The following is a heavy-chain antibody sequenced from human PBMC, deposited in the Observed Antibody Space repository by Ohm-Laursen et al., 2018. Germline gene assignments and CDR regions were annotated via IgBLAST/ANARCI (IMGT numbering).Heavy chain of an antibody. Sequence: GTLSLTCTVSGGSISSYYWSWIRQPPGKGLEWIGYIYYSGSTNYNPSLKSRVTISVDTSKSQFSLKLSSVTAADTAVYYCARDYSKGNWFDPWGQGTLVTVSS. D-gene: IGHD4-11*01. J-gene: IGHJ5*02. CDR3: ARDYSKGNWFDP. V-gene: IGHV4-59*01. CDR1: GGSISSYY. CDR2: IYYSGST.